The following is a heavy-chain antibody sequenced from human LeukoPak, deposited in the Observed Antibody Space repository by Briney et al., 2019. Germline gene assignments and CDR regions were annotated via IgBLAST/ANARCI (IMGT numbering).Heavy chain of an antibody. J-gene: IGHJ3*02. V-gene: IGHV4-59*01. CDR3: ARKSGSYYVNAFDI. CDR2: IYYSGST. D-gene: IGHD1-26*01. Sequence: SETLSLTCTVSGGSISSYYWSWIRQPPGKGLEWIGYIYYSGSTNYNPSLKSRVTISVDTSKNQFSLKLSSVTAADTAVYYCARKSGSYYVNAFDIWGQGTMVTVSS. CDR1: GGSISSYY.